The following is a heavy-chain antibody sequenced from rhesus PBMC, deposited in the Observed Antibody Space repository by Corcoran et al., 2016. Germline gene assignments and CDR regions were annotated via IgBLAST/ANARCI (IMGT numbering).Heavy chain of an antibody. J-gene: IGHJ4*01. CDR1: GGSFSGYY. CDR3: ARDNPHRGWAFDF. D-gene: IGHD6-31*01. Sequence: QVQLQESGPGLVMPSETLSLTCAVSGGSFSGYYWGWIRQPPGKGLEWIGYTRDRSGGTQQRPPPKKPAHNSTDTAKKQVPPKLNPVTAPDTAGYFWARDNPHRGWAFDFWGQGVLVTVSS. V-gene: IGHV4-165*01. CDR2: TRDRSGGT.